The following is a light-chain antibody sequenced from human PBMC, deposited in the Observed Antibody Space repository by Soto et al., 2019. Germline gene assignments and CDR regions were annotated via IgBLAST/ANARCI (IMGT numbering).Light chain of an antibody. CDR1: RGVSID. Sequence: ENGWTQYVATRSLYAGEGATVSCMASRGVSIDLAWYQQKPGQAPRLLIYDASNRATGIPARFSGSGSGTDFTLTISRLEPEDFAVYYCQQYSRAPMTFGQGTKVDI. CDR2: DAS. V-gene: IGKV3D-11*03. CDR3: QQYSRAPMT. J-gene: IGKJ1*01.